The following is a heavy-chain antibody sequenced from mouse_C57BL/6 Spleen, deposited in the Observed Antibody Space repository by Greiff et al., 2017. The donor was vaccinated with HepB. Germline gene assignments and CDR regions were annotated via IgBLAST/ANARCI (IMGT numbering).Heavy chain of an antibody. D-gene: IGHD2-5*01. CDR2: IYPGSGST. J-gene: IGHJ4*01. Sequence: VQLQQPGAELVKPGASVKMSCKASGYTFTSYWITWVKQRPGQGLEWIGDIYPGSGSTNYNEKFKSKATLTVDTSSSTAYMQLSSLTSEDSAVYYCARSGAYYSNLLDYWGQGTSVTVSS. CDR1: GYTFTSYW. CDR3: ARSGAYYSNLLDY. V-gene: IGHV1-55*01.